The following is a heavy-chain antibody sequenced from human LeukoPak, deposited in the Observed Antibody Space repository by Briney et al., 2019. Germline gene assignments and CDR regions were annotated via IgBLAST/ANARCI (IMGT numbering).Heavy chain of an antibody. Sequence: GRSLRLSCAASGFTFSSYAMHWVRQAPGKGLEWVAVISYDGSNKYYADSVKGRFTISRDNSKNTLYRQMNSLRAEDTAVYYCARVRARYYDVLTGSKKDAFDIWGQGTMGTVSS. D-gene: IGHD3-9*01. CDR1: GFTFSSYA. J-gene: IGHJ3*02. V-gene: IGHV3-30*04. CDR2: ISYDGSNK. CDR3: ARVRARYYDVLTGSKKDAFDI.